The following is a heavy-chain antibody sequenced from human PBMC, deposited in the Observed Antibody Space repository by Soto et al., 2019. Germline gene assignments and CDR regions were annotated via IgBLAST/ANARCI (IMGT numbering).Heavy chain of an antibody. J-gene: IGHJ3*02. CDR2: LVVDSGNP. CDR1: GFTFTGSA. CDR3: AAERSHTAMVNDAFDI. V-gene: IGHV1-58*01. D-gene: IGHD5-18*01. Sequence: SVKVSCKASGFTFTGSAVQWVRQARGPRLEWIGWLVVDSGNPNYAQKFQERGTITRDISTSTAYMELSSLRSEDTAVYYCAAERSHTAMVNDAFDIWGQGTMVTASS.